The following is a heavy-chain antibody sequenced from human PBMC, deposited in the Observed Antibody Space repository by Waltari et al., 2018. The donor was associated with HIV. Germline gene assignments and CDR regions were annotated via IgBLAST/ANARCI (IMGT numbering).Heavy chain of an antibody. Sequence: QVQLQESGPGLVKPSETLSLPCTVSGGPISSYYWTWIRQAAGKGLEWIGRIYTSGSTNYNPSLKSRVTMSVDTSKNQFSLKLSSVTAADTAVYYCARDDFSLSGSSGPGAFDIWGQGTMVTVSS. CDR1: GGPISSYY. J-gene: IGHJ3*02. CDR3: ARDDFSLSGSSGPGAFDI. CDR2: IYTSGST. D-gene: IGHD3-22*01. V-gene: IGHV4-4*07.